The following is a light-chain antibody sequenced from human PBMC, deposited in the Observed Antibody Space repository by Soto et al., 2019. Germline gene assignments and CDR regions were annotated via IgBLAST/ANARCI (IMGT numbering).Light chain of an antibody. V-gene: IGKV3-20*01. CDR1: QSVSSSY. CDR2: GAS. J-gene: IGKJ1*01. CDR3: QPYGSSPQT. Sequence: EIVLTQSPGTLSLSPGERATLSCRASQSVSSSYLAWYQQKPGQAPRLLLYGASSRATDVPGRFSGSGSGTDFTLTISRLEPEDFAVYYCQPYGSSPQTFGQGTKVEIK.